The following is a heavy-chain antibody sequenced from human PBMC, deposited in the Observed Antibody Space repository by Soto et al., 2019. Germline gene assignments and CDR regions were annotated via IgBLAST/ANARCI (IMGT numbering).Heavy chain of an antibody. D-gene: IGHD6-19*01. CDR3: ARALPRYIVVAGTGWFDP. V-gene: IGHV4-34*01. CDR1: RGSFSGYY. Sequence: LTVTFAVYRGSFSGYYWSWIRQPPGKGLEWIGEINHSGRTNYNPSLKSRVNISVDTTKNQLSLKLSSVTAADTAVYYCARALPRYIVVAGTGWFDPWGQGTLVTVS. CDR2: INHSGRT. J-gene: IGHJ5*02.